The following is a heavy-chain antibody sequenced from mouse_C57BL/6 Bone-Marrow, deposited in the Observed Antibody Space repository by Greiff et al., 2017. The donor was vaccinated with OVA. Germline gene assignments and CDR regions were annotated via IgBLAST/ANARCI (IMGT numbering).Heavy chain of an antibody. V-gene: IGHV14-4*01. Sequence: EVHLVESGAELVRPGASVKLSCTASGFNIKDDYMHWVKQRPEQGLEWIGWIDPENGDTEYASKFQGKATITADTSSNTAYLQLSSLTSEDTAVYYCTTGYGSETWFAYWGQGTLVTVSA. D-gene: IGHD1-1*01. CDR2: IDPENGDT. CDR1: GFNIKDDY. CDR3: TTGYGSETWFAY. J-gene: IGHJ3*01.